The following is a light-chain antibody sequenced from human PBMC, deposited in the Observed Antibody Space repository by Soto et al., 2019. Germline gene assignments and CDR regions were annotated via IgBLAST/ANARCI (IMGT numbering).Light chain of an antibody. V-gene: IGKV3-15*01. CDR3: QHYSNWPPT. CDR1: ESVHRN. Sequence: EMVMTQSPATLSVSPGERVTLSCRASESVHRNLAWYQQKPGQGPSLLIYYASTRATGVPDRFTGSGSGTEFTLTISSLQSADFGVYHCQHYSNWPPTFGPATKVEIK. CDR2: YAS. J-gene: IGKJ3*01.